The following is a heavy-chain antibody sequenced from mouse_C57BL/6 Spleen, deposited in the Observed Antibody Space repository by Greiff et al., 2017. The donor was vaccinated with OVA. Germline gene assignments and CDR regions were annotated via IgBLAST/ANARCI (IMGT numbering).Heavy chain of an antibody. Sequence: QVQLQQPGAELVKPGASVKMSCKASGYTFTSYWITWVKQRPGQGLEWIGDIYPGSGSTYYNEKFTSKATLTVDTSSSTAYMQLSHLTSKVSAVYYCARGGYGTPFAYWGQGTLVTVSA. V-gene: IGHV1-55*01. CDR2: IYPGSGST. J-gene: IGHJ3*01. D-gene: IGHD1-1*01. CDR3: ARGGYGTPFAY. CDR1: GYTFTSYW.